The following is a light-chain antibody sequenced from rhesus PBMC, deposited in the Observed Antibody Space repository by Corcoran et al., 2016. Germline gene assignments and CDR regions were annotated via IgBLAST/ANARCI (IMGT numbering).Light chain of an antibody. V-gene: IGKV1-44*03. J-gene: IGKJ4*01. Sequence: DIQMTQSPSALSASVGDRVTISCRASQNIYSNLAWYQQKPGKAPKLLIYGASSLQTGIPSRFSGSGSWTDFTRTISGLQPEDSAAYYCQQYYGYPPTFGGGTKVELK. CDR1: QNIYSN. CDR2: GAS. CDR3: QQYYGYPPT.